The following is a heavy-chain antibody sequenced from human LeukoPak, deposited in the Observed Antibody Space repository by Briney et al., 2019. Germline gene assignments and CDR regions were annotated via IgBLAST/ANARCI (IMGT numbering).Heavy chain of an antibody. V-gene: IGHV4-34*01. CDR2: INHSGST. Sequence: PSESLSLTCAVYGGSFSGYYWSWIRQPPGKGLEWIGEINHSGSTNYNPSLKSRVTISVDTSKNQFSLKLSSVTAADTAVYYCARDLSSGSFYYGMDVWGQGTTVTVSS. CDR3: ARDLSSGSFYYGMDV. D-gene: IGHD3-10*01. J-gene: IGHJ6*02. CDR1: GGSFSGYY.